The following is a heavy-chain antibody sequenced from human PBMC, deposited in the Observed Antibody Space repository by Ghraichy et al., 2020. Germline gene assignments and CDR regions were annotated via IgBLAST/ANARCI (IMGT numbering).Heavy chain of an antibody. CDR1: GFTFDDYA. V-gene: IGHV3-9*03. CDR2: ISWNSGSI. J-gene: IGHJ3*02. CDR3: AKVGDIVVAGGAFDI. Sequence: SLRLSCAASGFTFDDYAMHWVRQAPGKGLEWVSGISWNSGSIGYADSVKGRFTISRDNAKNSLYLQMNSLRAEDMALYYCAKVGDIVVAGGAFDIWGQGTMVTVSS. D-gene: IGHD2-2*01.